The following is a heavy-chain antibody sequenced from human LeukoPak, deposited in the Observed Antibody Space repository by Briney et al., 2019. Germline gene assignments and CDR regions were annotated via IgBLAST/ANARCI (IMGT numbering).Heavy chain of an antibody. CDR1: GGSISGYY. D-gene: IGHD2-2*01. CDR3: ARDVPLALGYCSSTSCYWGDWFDP. Sequence: SETLSLTCTVSGGSISGYYWSWIRQPPGKGLEWIGYIYYSGSTNYNPSLKSRVTISVDTSKNQFSLKLSSVTAADTAVYYCARDVPLALGYCSSTSCYWGDWFDPWGQGTLVIVSS. V-gene: IGHV4-59*12. J-gene: IGHJ5*02. CDR2: IYYSGST.